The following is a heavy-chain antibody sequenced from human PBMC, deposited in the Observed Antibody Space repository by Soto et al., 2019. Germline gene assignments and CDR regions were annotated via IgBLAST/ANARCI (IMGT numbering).Heavy chain of an antibody. D-gene: IGHD3-16*01. V-gene: IGHV1-18*01. J-gene: IGHJ6*02. CDR1: GYSFTRYG. CDR2: INVYNGNT. CDR3: AMVDVYVTPSPQDV. Sequence: QVHLVQSGAEVKNPGASVKVSCKASGYSFTRYGIGWARQAPGQGLEWMGWINVYNGNTNYAQNLQGRLTLTTDTSTTTAYMELRSLRSNDTAIYYCAMVDVYVTPSPQDVWGQGTTVTVYS.